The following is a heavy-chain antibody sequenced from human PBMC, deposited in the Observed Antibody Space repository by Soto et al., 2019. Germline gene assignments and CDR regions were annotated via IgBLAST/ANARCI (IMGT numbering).Heavy chain of an antibody. D-gene: IGHD2-8*02. J-gene: IGHJ4*02. Sequence: SETLSLTCAVSGGSISSSDWWSCVRQPPGTGLEWIGEINHSGSTNYNPSLKSRVTISVDTSKNQFSLKLTSVTAADTALYYCARDKITGLFDYWGQGTLVTVSS. CDR1: GGSISSSDW. CDR2: INHSGST. CDR3: ARDKITGLFDY. V-gene: IGHV4-4*02.